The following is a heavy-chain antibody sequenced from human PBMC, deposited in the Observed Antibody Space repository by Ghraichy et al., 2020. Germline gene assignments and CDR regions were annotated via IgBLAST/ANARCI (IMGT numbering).Heavy chain of an antibody. Sequence: SETLCLTCNVSGVAMSGHYWSWIRQPLGKGLEWIGYMYYTGTDYYHPSLKSRVTFSVDTSKKQFSLRLTSVTAADTAVYYYSRKAGYYDYFDFWGQGILVTVSS. D-gene: IGHD3-9*01. J-gene: IGHJ4*02. CDR1: GVAMSGHY. CDR3: SRKAGYYDYFDF. CDR2: MYYTGTD. V-gene: IGHV4-59*11.